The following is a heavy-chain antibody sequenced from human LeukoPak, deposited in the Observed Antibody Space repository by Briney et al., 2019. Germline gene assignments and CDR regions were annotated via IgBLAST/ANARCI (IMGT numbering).Heavy chain of an antibody. Sequence: SETLSLTCTVSGGSISSYYWSWIRQPAGKGLEWIGRNYNSGSTNYNPSLKSRVTMSVDTSKNQFSLKLSSVTAADTAVYYCARGDLNYSSSSDYYYYMDVWGKGTTVTVSS. J-gene: IGHJ6*03. V-gene: IGHV4-4*07. CDR2: NYNSGST. CDR1: GGSISSYY. D-gene: IGHD6-6*01. CDR3: ARGDLNYSSSSDYYYYMDV.